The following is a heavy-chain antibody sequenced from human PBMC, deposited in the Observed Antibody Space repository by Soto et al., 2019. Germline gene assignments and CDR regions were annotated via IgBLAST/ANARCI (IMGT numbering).Heavy chain of an antibody. CDR3: RLDTTDDAFDI. V-gene: IGHV3-21*01. J-gene: IGHJ3*02. CDR2: ISSSSSYI. CDR1: GFTFSSYS. Sequence: EVQLVESGGGLVKPGGSLRLSCAASGFTFSSYSMNWVRQAPGKGLEWVSSISSSSSYIYYADSVKGRFTISRDNAKNSLYLQMNRLRDEDTAVYYCRLDTTDDAFDIWGQGTMVTVSS. D-gene: IGHD1-1*01.